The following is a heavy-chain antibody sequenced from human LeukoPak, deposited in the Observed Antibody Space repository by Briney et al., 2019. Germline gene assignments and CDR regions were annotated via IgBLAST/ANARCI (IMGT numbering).Heavy chain of an antibody. CDR3: TTAATLFDY. D-gene: IGHD2-15*01. CDR1: GFIFSNFD. CDR2: IRSKANSYAT. J-gene: IGHJ4*02. V-gene: IGHV3-73*01. Sequence: PGGSLRLSCAASGFIFSNFDMPWVRQASGKGLEWVGRIRSKANSYATAYAASVKGRFTISRDDSKNTAYLQMNSLKTEDTAVYYCTTAATLFDYWGQGTLVTVSS.